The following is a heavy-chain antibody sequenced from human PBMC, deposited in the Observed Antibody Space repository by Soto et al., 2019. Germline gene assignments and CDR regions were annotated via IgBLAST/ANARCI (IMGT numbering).Heavy chain of an antibody. Sequence: GGSLRLSCAASGFTFDDYTMHWVRQAPGKGLEWVSLISWDGGSTYYADSVKGRFTIYRDNSKNSLYLQMNSLRTEDTALYYCAKAPHPWSAKRPYYGMDVWGQGTTVTVSS. D-gene: IGHD3-3*01. V-gene: IGHV3-43*01. J-gene: IGHJ6*02. CDR3: AKAPHPWSAKRPYYGMDV. CDR1: GFTFDDYT. CDR2: ISWDGGST.